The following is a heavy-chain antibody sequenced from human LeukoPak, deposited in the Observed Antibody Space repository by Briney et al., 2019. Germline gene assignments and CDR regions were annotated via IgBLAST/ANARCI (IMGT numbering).Heavy chain of an antibody. J-gene: IGHJ6*02. D-gene: IGHD3-3*01. CDR2: IYYRGST. CDR3: ATSPTPSYYDFWSGYSVYYGMDV. Sequence: PSETLSLTCTVSGGSVSSGSYYWSWIRQPPGKGLEWIGYIYYRGSTNYNPSLKSRVTISVDTSKNQFSLKLSSVTAADTAVYYCATSPTPSYYDFWSGYSVYYGMDVWGQGTTVTVSS. V-gene: IGHV4-61*01. CDR1: GGSVSSGSYY.